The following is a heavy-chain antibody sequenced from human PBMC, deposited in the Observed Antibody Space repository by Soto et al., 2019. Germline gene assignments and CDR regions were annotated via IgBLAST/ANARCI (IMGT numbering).Heavy chain of an antibody. V-gene: IGHV4-59*01. CDR1: GGSISSYY. CDR3: TRGSHFYYFDY. J-gene: IGHJ4*01. Sequence: ETLSLTCTVSGGSISSYYWSWIRQPPGKGLEWLGYSYSSGSTNYNPSLKSRVSISLDTSKNQFSLKLTSVTAADTAVYYCTRGSHFYYFDYWGHGTLVTVPQ. CDR2: SYSSGST. D-gene: IGHD3-10*01.